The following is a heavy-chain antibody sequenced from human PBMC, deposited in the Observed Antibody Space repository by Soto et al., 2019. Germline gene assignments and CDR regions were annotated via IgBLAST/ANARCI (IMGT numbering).Heavy chain of an antibody. CDR2: TCRYGREL. CDR1: GFTFSTYC. Sequence: GGSLRLSCAASGFTFSTYCMHWVRHTPGTGLVWVSRTCRYGRELYYADSVKGRFTISRDDAKNTLYLQMDSLRVEDTGIYYCVRGTTAWRGMEYWGQGALVTVSS. D-gene: IGHD1-1*01. V-gene: IGHV3-74*01. J-gene: IGHJ4*02. CDR3: VRGTTAWRGMEY.